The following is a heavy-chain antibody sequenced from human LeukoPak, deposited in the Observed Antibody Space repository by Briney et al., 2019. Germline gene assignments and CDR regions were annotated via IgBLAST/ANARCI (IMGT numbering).Heavy chain of an antibody. D-gene: IGHD4-11*01. J-gene: IGHJ4*02. Sequence: AGGSLRLSCSASGFTFSRFWISWVRQAPGKGLEYVALIKQGGSEIFHMDSVKGRFTISRDDATNSLYLQMNSLRVEDTALYYCARDRESESDSEGNYWGQGTLVTVSS. V-gene: IGHV3-7*01. CDR3: ARDRESESDSEGNY. CDR2: IKQGGSEI. CDR1: GFTFSRFW.